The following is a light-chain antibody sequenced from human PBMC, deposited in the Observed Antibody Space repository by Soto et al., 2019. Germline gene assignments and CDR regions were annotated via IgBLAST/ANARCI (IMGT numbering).Light chain of an antibody. CDR3: QSYDSSLRGSVV. CDR1: SSNIGAGYD. CDR2: GNS. V-gene: IGLV1-40*01. Sequence: QSVLTQPPSVSGAPGQRVTISCTGSSSNIGAGYDVHWYQQLPGTAPQLLVHGNSNRPSGVPDRFSGSNSGTSATRAVTGLKAEDEAAYYCQSYDSSLRGSVVFGGGTKLTVL. J-gene: IGLJ2*01.